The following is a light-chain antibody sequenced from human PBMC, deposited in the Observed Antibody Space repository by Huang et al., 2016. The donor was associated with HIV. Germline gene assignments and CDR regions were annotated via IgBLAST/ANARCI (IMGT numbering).Light chain of an antibody. J-gene: IGKJ1*01. Sequence: DIVMTQSPESLAVSLGERATINCKSSQSVLYRSNNKNYLAWDQQKPGQPPKLLIYWASTRESGVPDRFTGSGSGTDFSLTISSLQAEDVAVYYCQQYDTSPWTFGQGTKVEIK. CDR2: WAS. CDR3: QQYDTSPWT. V-gene: IGKV4-1*01. CDR1: QSVLYRSNNKNY.